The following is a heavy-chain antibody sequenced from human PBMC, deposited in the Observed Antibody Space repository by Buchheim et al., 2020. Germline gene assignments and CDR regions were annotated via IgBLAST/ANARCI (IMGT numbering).Heavy chain of an antibody. V-gene: IGHV1-2*02. CDR1: GYTFTGYY. D-gene: IGHD6-19*01. CDR2: INPNSGGT. CDR3: ARDRGIAVAGDYGMDV. Sequence: QVQLVQSGAEVKKPGASVKVSCKASGYTFTGYYMHWVRQAPGQGLEWMGWINPNSGGTNYAQNFQGRVTITRDTSISTAYMELSRLRSDDTDVYYCARDRGIAVAGDYGMDVWGQGTT. J-gene: IGHJ6*02.